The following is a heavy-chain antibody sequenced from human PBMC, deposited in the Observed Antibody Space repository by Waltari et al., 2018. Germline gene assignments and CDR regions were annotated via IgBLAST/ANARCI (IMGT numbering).Heavy chain of an antibody. J-gene: IGHJ4*02. Sequence: QLQLQESGPGLVKPSETLSLTCTVSGGSISSSSYYWGWIRQPPGKGLEWIGSVYYSGSTYSHPSLKSRVTISVDTSKNQFSLKLSSVTAADTSGYYCARDDYSNSNYFDYWGQGTLVTVSS. CDR3: ARDDYSNSNYFDY. CDR2: VYYSGST. CDR1: GGSISSSSYY. V-gene: IGHV4-39*07. D-gene: IGHD4-4*01.